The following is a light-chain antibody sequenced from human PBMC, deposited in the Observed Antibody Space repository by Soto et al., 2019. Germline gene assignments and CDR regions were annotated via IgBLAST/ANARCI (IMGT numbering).Light chain of an antibody. CDR3: SSYGSTSTRYV. V-gene: IGLV2-14*01. Sequence: QSALTQPASVSGSPGQSITISCTGTSSDVGGYNYVSWYQQHPGKAPKLMIYEVSYRPSGVSNRFSGSKSGNTASLTISGLQAEDEADYFCSSYGSTSTRYVFGTGTKSPS. CDR1: SSDVGGYNY. J-gene: IGLJ1*01. CDR2: EVS.